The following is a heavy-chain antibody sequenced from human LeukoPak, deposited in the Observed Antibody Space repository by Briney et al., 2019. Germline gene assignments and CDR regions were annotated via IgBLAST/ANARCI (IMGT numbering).Heavy chain of an antibody. CDR3: AKEGSGWYYLDY. V-gene: IGHV3-30*02. CDR1: GFRFSSYD. D-gene: IGHD6-19*01. J-gene: IGHJ4*01. Sequence: GGSLRLSCAASGFRFSSYDIHWVRQAPGKGLEWVTFIESDGTKEYYADSVKGRFTISRDNSKNTVYVQMNTLSAEDTAVYYCAKEGSGWYYLDYWGQGTVVTVSS. CDR2: IESDGTKE.